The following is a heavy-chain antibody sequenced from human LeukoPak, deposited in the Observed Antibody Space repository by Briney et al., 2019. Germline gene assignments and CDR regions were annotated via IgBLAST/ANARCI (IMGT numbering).Heavy chain of an antibody. V-gene: IGHV4-59*01. Sequence: SETLSLTCTVSGGSISSYYWSWLRQPPGKGLEWIGYIYYSGSTNYNPSLKSRVTISVDTSKNQFSLKLSSVTAADTAVYYCARVGYDFWSGYPYYFDYWGQGTLVTVSS. CDR3: ARVGYDFWSGYPYYFDY. CDR1: GGSISSYY. D-gene: IGHD3-3*01. J-gene: IGHJ4*02. CDR2: IYYSGST.